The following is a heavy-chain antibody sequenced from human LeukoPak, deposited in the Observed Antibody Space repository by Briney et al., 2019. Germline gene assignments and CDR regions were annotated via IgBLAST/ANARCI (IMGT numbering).Heavy chain of an antibody. V-gene: IGHV3-30*18. CDR1: GFTFSSYG. CDR2: ISYDGSNK. Sequence: GGSLRLSCAASGFTFSSYGMHWVRQAPGKGLEWVAVISYDGSNKYYADSVKGRFTISRDNSKNTLYLQMNSLRAEDTAVYYCAKDAARIAARSATYYYYYYMDVWGKGTTVTVSS. D-gene: IGHD6-6*01. J-gene: IGHJ6*03. CDR3: AKDAARIAARSATYYYYYYMDV.